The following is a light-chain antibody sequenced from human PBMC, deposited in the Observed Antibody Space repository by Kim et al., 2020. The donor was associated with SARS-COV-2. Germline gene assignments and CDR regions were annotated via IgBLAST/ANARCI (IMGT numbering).Light chain of an antibody. J-gene: IGKJ1*01. CDR2: GAS. CDR3: QQYNTWT. CDR1: RSITNY. V-gene: IGKV1-39*01. Sequence: DIQMTQSPSSLSASVGDRVTITCRTSRSITNYINWYQHKSGRAPKLLIYGASSLQIGVPSRFSGSGSGTEFTLTISSLQPDDFATYYCQQYNTWTFGQGTKVDIK.